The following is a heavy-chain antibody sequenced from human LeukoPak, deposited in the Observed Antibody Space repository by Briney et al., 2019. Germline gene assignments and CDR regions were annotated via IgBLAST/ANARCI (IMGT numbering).Heavy chain of an antibody. CDR2: IRSKAYGGTT. CDR3: ARAYFSILTRYYIDY. V-gene: IGHV3-49*04. J-gene: IGHJ4*02. Sequence: SGRSLRLSCTPSGFIFGDYGVSWVRQAPGKGLEWVGFIRSKAYGGTTEYAASMKGRFTISRDDSKSIAYLQMNSLKTEDTAVYYCARAYFSILTRYYIDYWGQGTLVTVSS. D-gene: IGHD3-9*01. CDR1: GFIFGDYG.